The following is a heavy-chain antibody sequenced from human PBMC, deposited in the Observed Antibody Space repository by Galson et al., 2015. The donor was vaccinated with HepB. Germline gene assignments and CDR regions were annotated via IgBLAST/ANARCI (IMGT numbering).Heavy chain of an antibody. J-gene: IGHJ6*02. CDR3: ARDLVGTSGRLWYYYYGMDV. CDR1: GFTFSSYA. D-gene: IGHD2-21*01. V-gene: IGHV3-30-3*01. CDR2: ISYDGSNK. Sequence: SLRLSCAASGFTFSSYAMHWVRQAPGKGLEWVAVISYDGSNKYYADSVKGRFTISRDNSKNTLYLQMNSLRAEDTAVYYCARDLVGTSGRLWYYYYGMDVWGQGTTVTVS.